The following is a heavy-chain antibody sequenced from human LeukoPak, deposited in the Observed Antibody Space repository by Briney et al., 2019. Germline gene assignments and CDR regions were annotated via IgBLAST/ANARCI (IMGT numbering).Heavy chain of an antibody. CDR1: GFTFSSYG. CDR2: IWYDGSNK. Sequence: PGGSLRLSCAASGFTFSSYGMHWVRQAPGKGLEWVAVIWYDGSNKYYADSVKGRFTISRDNSKNTLYLQMNSLRAEDTAAYYCARDFGAYDYVWGSFDYWGQGTLVTVSS. CDR3: ARDFGAYDYVWGSFDY. V-gene: IGHV3-33*01. J-gene: IGHJ4*02. D-gene: IGHD3-16*01.